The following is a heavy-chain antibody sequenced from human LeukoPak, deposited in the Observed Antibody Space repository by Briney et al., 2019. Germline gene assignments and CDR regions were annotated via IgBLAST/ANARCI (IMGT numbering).Heavy chain of an antibody. CDR1: GFTFSNAW. CDR2: ISGSGGST. J-gene: IGHJ4*02. D-gene: IGHD1-26*01. V-gene: IGHV3-23*01. Sequence: GGSLRLSCAASGFTFSNAWMSWVRQAPGKGLEWVSAISGSGGSTYYADSVKGRFTISRDNSKNTLYLQMNSLRAEDTAVYYCAKLREWELPDLFDYWGQGTLVTVSS. CDR3: AKLREWELPDLFDY.